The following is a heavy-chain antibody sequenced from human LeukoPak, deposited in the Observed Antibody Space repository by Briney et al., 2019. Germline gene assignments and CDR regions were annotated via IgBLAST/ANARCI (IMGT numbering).Heavy chain of an antibody. D-gene: IGHD6-19*01. CDR2: IKQDGSET. CDR1: GFTFSSYW. Sequence: GGSLRLSCAASGFTFSSYWMSWVRQAPGKGLEWVANIKQDGSETYYADSVKGRFTISRDNAKSSLYLQKNSLRAEDTAVYYCARAHLYNSGWYYYWGQGTLVTVSS. CDR3: ARAHLYNSGWYYY. J-gene: IGHJ4*02. V-gene: IGHV3-7*01.